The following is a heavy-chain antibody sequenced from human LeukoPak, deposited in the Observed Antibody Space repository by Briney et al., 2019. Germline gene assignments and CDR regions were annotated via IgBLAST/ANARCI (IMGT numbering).Heavy chain of an antibody. D-gene: IGHD3-22*01. CDR3: AREMNYYDSSGIKY. V-gene: IGHV1-18*01. J-gene: IGHJ4*02. CDR2: ISAYNGNT. CDR1: GYTFTSYG. Sequence: ASVKVSCKASGYTFTSYGISWVRQAPGQGLEWMGWISAYNGNTNYAQKLQGRVTMTTDTSTSTACMELRSLRSDDTAVYYGAREMNYYDSSGIKYWGQGTLVTVSS.